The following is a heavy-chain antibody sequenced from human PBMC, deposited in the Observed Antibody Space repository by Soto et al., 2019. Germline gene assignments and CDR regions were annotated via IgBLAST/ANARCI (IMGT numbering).Heavy chain of an antibody. CDR1: GFNVSSSY. Sequence: EVQLVESGGVLVQRGGSLRLSCAASGFNVSSSYMNWVRQAPGKGLEWVSVIYSGGSTYYAYSVEGRCNISKDNSKKTLYLQRHSLTDEHTAVDYCARVLFEARDDYYYYMDVWGKGTTVTVSS. J-gene: IGHJ6*03. V-gene: IGHV3-66*01. CDR3: ARVLFEARDDYYYYMDV. CDR2: IYSGGST.